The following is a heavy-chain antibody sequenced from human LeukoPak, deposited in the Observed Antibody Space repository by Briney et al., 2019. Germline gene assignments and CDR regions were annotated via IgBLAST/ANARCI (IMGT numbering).Heavy chain of an antibody. Sequence: GGSLRPSCAASGFTVSSNYISWVRQAPGKGLEWVSIIYSGGRTYYANSVKGRFTISRDNSKNTLSLQMNTLGADDTAMYYCASGFYYDRGALDIWGQGTMVIVSS. CDR2: IYSGGRT. CDR1: GFTVSSNY. V-gene: IGHV3-53*01. J-gene: IGHJ3*02. D-gene: IGHD3-10*02. CDR3: ASGFYYDRGALDI.